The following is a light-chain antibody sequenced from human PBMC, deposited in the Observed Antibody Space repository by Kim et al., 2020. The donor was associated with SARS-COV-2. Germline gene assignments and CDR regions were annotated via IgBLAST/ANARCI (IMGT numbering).Light chain of an antibody. Sequence: SYELTQPPSVSVAPGETATITCGGNNIGTNYVHWYRQKPGQAPTLVIYYNRDRPSGVPERFSGSNSGTMATLTISRVEAGDEADYYCQVWDSTSCFYVVFGGGTRLTVL. CDR2: YNR. CDR1: NIGTNY. J-gene: IGLJ2*01. CDR3: QVWDSTSCFYVV. V-gene: IGLV3-21*01.